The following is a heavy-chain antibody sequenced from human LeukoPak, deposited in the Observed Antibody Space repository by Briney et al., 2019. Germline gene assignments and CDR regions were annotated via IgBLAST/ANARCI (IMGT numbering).Heavy chain of an antibody. CDR2: ISDGGGRV. D-gene: IGHD1-26*01. J-gene: IGHJ5*02. CDR3: AKDRNIGSYYWVEP. CDR1: GFTFSSYA. Sequence: PGGSLRLSCGAFGFTFSSYAMTWVRQAPGKGLEWVSAISDGGGRVYYADSVKGRFTISRDNSKNTLYLQMNSLRAEDTAVYYCAKDRNIGSYYWVEPWGQGTLVTVSS. V-gene: IGHV3-23*01.